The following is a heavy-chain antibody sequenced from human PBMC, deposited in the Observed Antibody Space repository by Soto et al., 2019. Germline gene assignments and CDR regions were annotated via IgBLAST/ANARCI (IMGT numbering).Heavy chain of an antibody. CDR2: IKQDGSKK. Sequence: GGSLRLSCAASGFTFSSYWMSWVRQAPGKGLEWVANIKQDGSKKYYVDSVKGRFTISRDNSKNTLYLQMNSLRAEDTAVYYCARDYYRFNSGYGFSMDVWGQGTTVTVSS. V-gene: IGHV3-7*01. J-gene: IGHJ6*02. D-gene: IGHD5-12*01. CDR1: GFTFSSYW. CDR3: ARDYYRFNSGYGFSMDV.